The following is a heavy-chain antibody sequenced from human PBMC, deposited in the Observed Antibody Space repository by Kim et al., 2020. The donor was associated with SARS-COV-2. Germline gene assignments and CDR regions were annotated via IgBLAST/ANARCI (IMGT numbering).Heavy chain of an antibody. V-gene: IGHV1-2*02. J-gene: IGHJ3*02. CDR2: T. CDR3: TRNLIGYDAFDI. Sequence: TRFGQKFQGRVNMTRDTSARTASMELSSLRSDDTAVYYCTRNLIGYDAFDIWGQGTMVIVSS. D-gene: IGHD2-15*01.